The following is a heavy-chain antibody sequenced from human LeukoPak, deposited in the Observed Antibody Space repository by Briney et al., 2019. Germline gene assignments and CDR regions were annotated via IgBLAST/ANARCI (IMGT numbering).Heavy chain of an antibody. J-gene: IGHJ6*02. CDR2: IKSKTDGGTT. CDR3: TQGSSGWPDYYYYGMDV. CDR1: GFIFSNAW. D-gene: IGHD6-19*01. V-gene: IGHV3-15*01. Sequence: GGSLRLSCSASGFIFSNAWMSWVRQAPGKGLEWVGRIKSKTDGGTTDYAAPVKGRFTISRDDSKNTLYLQMNSLKTEDTAVYYCTQGSSGWPDYYYYGMDVWGQGTTVTVSS.